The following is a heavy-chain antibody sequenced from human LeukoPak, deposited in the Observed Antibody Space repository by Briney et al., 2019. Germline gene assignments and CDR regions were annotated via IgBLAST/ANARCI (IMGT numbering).Heavy chain of an antibody. J-gene: IGHJ4*02. V-gene: IGHV3-23*01. CDR1: GFTFSTHA. CDR3: AKLGGITIFGVPPWDY. D-gene: IGHD3-3*01. CDR2: ISGSGGST. Sequence: GGSLRLSCAASGFTFSTHAMSWVRQAPGKGLEWVSAISGSGGSTYYADSVKGRFTISRDNSKNTLYLQMNSLRAEDTAVYYCAKLGGITIFGVPPWDYWGQGTLVTVSS.